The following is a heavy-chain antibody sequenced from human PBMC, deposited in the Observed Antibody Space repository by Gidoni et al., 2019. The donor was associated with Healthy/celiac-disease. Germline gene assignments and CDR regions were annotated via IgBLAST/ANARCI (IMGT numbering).Heavy chain of an antibody. Sequence: EVQLLESGGGLVQPGGALRRSWAASGLTVSSYAMSWVRQAPGKGLEWVSAISGSGCSTYYADSVKGRFPISRDNSKNTLYLQMNSLRAEDTAVYYCAKVKGYQSDDAFDIWGQGTMVTVSS. CDR1: GLTVSSYA. CDR3: AKVKGYQSDDAFDI. D-gene: IGHD2-2*01. CDR2: ISGSGCST. J-gene: IGHJ3*02. V-gene: IGHV3-23*01.